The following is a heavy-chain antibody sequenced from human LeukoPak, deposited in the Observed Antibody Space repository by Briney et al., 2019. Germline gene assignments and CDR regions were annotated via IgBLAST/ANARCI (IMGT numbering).Heavy chain of an antibody. CDR1: GFTFRSYG. D-gene: IGHD3-22*01. CDR3: ARDKGYSYDSAGREYFQH. Sequence: PGGSLRLSCEASGFTFRSYGMHWVRQAPGKGLEWVAVIWYDGSNKYYADSVKGRFTISRDNSKNTLFLQMNSLRAEDTAIYYCARDKGYSYDSAGREYFQHWGQGTLVTVSS. V-gene: IGHV3-33*01. J-gene: IGHJ1*01. CDR2: IWYDGSNK.